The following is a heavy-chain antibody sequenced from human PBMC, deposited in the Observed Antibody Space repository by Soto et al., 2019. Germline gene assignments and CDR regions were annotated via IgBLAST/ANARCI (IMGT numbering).Heavy chain of an antibody. CDR2: ISGSGGST. J-gene: IGHJ5*02. D-gene: IGHD1-20*01. V-gene: IGHV3-23*01. CDR1: GFTFSSYA. CDR3: AKGLTGIHGGWFDP. Sequence: GGSLRLSCAASGFTFSSYATSWVRQAPGKGLEWVSAISGSGGSTYYADSVKGRFTISRDNSKNTLYLQMNSLRAEDTAVYYCAKGLTGIHGGWFDPWGQGTLVTVSS.